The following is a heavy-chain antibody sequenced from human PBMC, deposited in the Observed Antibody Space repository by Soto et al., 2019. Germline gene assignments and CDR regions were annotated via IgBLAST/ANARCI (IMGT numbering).Heavy chain of an antibody. D-gene: IGHD6-13*01. Sequence: ASVKVSCKASGYTFNSHGISWVRQAPGHGLEWMGWISAYNGNTNYAQKLQGRVIMTTDTSTSTAYMDLRSLRSDDTAVYYCARGMSTTWYEPLDFWGQGTLVTVSS. CDR3: ARGMSTTWYEPLDF. CDR1: GYTFNSHG. V-gene: IGHV1-18*04. J-gene: IGHJ4*02. CDR2: ISAYNGNT.